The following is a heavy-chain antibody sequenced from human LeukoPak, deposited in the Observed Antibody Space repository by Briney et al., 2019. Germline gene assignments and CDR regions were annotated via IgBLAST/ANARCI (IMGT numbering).Heavy chain of an antibody. V-gene: IGHV3-7*03. Sequence: GGSLRLSCAASGFTFSAYWMSWVRQTPGKGLEILANIKEDGREKNYVESVKGRFTISRDNAKNSVYLQMNSLRVEDTAVYYCATEARGAGYWGQGTLVTVSS. D-gene: IGHD1-26*01. J-gene: IGHJ4*02. CDR3: ATEARGAGY. CDR2: IKEDGREK. CDR1: GFTFSAYW.